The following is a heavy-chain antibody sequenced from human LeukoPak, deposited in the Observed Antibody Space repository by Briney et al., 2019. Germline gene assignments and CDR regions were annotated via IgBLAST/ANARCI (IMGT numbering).Heavy chain of an antibody. J-gene: IGHJ4*02. Sequence: PGGSLRLSCAASGFTFSSYWMHWVRQAPGKGLVWVSRINSDGSSTSYADSVKGRFTISRDNAKNTLYLQMNSLRAEDTAVYYCAGAPRYSSGWYFDYWGQGTLVTVSS. CDR1: GFTFSSYW. CDR3: AGAPRYSSGWYFDY. D-gene: IGHD6-19*01. CDR2: INSDGSST. V-gene: IGHV3-74*01.